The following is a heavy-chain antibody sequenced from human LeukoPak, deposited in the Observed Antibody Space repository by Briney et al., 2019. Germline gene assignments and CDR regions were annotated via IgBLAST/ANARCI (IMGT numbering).Heavy chain of an antibody. V-gene: IGHV4-4*09. CDR2: IYTSGST. J-gene: IGHJ4*02. CDR3: ARLVGRGGYFFY. Sequence: SETLSLTCTVSGGSIGTYYWSWIRQPPGKGLEWIGYIYTSGSTNYNPSLKSRVTISVDTSKNQFSLKLSSVTAADTAVYYCARLVGRGGYFFYWGQGTLVTVSS. D-gene: IGHD3-10*01. CDR1: GGSIGTYY.